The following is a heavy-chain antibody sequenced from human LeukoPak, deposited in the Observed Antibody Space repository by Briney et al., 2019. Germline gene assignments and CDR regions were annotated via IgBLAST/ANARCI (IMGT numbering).Heavy chain of an antibody. Sequence: SETLSLTCAVYGGSFSGYYWSWIRQPPGKGLEWIGEINHSGSTNYNPSLKSRVTMSVDTSKNQFSLKLSSVTAADTAVYYCARHLSWFGTDYWGQGTLVTVSS. CDR3: ARHLSWFGTDY. V-gene: IGHV4-34*01. CDR2: INHSGST. J-gene: IGHJ4*02. D-gene: IGHD3-10*01. CDR1: GGSFSGYY.